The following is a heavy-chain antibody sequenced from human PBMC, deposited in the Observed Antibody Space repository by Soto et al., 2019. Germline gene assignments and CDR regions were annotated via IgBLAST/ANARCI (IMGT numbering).Heavy chain of an antibody. D-gene: IGHD3-10*01. CDR1: GYTFTSYA. CDR2: ISYDGSNK. J-gene: IGHJ6*02. CDR3: ARGVYYGSGSYPYYGMDV. V-gene: IGHV3-30-3*01. Sequence: SCKASGYTFTSYAMHWVRQAPGKGLEWVAVISYDGSNKYYADSVKGRFTISRDNSKNTLYLQMNSLRAEDKAVYYCARGVYYGSGSYPYYGMDVWGQGTTVTVSS.